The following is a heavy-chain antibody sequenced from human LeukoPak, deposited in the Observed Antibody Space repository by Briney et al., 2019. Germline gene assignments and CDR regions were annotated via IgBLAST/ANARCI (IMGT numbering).Heavy chain of an antibody. D-gene: IGHD3-10*01. CDR3: ARGRVTMVRGVIIPYFDY. CDR2: INHSGST. V-gene: IGHV4-34*01. J-gene: IGHJ4*02. Sequence: SETLSLTCTVSGGSISSYYWSWIRQPPGKGLEWIGEINHSGSTNYNPSLKSRVTISVDTSKNQFSLKLSSVTAADTAVHYCARGRVTMVRGVIIPYFDYWGQGTLVTVSS. CDR1: GGSISSYY.